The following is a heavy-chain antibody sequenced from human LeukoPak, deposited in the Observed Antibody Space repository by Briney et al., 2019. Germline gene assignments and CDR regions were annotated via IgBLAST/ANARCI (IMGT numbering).Heavy chain of an antibody. CDR1: GFTFSSYW. D-gene: IGHD2-15*01. CDR2: INSDGSST. J-gene: IGHJ5*02. Sequence: GGSLRLSCAASGFTFSSYWMHWVRHAPGKGLVWVSRINSDGSSTSYADSVKGRFTISRDNAKNTLYLQMNSLRAEDTAVYYCASLPWYDGAWFDPWGQGTLVTVSS. V-gene: IGHV3-74*01. CDR3: ASLPWYDGAWFDP.